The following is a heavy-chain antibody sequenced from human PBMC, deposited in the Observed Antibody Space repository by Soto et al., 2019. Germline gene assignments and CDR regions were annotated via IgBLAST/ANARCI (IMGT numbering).Heavy chain of an antibody. CDR1: GFPFSDAW. V-gene: IGHV3-15*01. Sequence: KTGGSLRLSCAASGFPFSDAWMSWVRQPPGKGLEWVGRIKRKADGETTGYAAPVKGRFTILRDDSSNTLYLQMNNLKTEDTGVYYCMTDAIRSCSVALLGWGPGTQVTVSS. J-gene: IGHJ4*02. D-gene: IGHD6-19*01. CDR2: IKRKADGETT. CDR3: MTDAIRSCSVALLG.